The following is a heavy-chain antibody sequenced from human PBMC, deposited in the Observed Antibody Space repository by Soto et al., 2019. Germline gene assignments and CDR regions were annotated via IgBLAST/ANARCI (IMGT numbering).Heavy chain of an antibody. J-gene: IGHJ5*02. CDR1: GGSISSGGYY. CDR3: ARAVEAALNWFDP. CDR2: IYYSGST. D-gene: IGHD6-13*01. V-gene: IGHV4-31*03. Sequence: QVQLQESGPGLVKPSQTLSLTCTVSGGSISSGGYYWSWIRQHPGKGLEWIGYIYYSGSTYYNPSLKRRVTISVDTSKNQFSLKLSSVTAADTAVYYCARAVEAALNWFDPWGQGTLVTVSS.